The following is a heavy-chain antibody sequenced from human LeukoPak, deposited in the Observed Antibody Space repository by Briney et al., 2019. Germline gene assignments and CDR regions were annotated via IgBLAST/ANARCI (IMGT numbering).Heavy chain of an antibody. V-gene: IGHV3-11*01. D-gene: IGHD3-22*01. CDR1: GFTFSGYY. CDR3: ARCGARDYYDSSGDHNWVDP. CDR2: ISSSGSTI. J-gene: IGHJ5*02. Sequence: GGSLRLSCAASGFTFSGYYMSRIRQAPGKGLEWVSYISSSGSTIYYADSVKGRFTISRDNTKNSLYLQMNSLRAEDTAVYYCARCGARDYYDSSGDHNWVDPWGQGTLVTVSS.